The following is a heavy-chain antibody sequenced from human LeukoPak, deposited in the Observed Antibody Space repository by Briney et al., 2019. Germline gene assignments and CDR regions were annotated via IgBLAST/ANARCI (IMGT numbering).Heavy chain of an antibody. CDR2: INSDGSWT. D-gene: IGHD2/OR15-2a*01. Sequence: GGSLRLSCAASGNYWMHWVRQAPGKGLVWVSHINSDGSWTSYADSVKGRFTISKDNVKNTVYLQMNSLRAEDTAVYYCVSFYETYWGRGTLVTVSS. V-gene: IGHV3-74*01. CDR3: VSFYETY. J-gene: IGHJ4*02. CDR1: GNYW.